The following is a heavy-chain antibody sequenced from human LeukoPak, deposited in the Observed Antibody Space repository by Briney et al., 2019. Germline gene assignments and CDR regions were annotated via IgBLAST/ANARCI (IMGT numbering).Heavy chain of an antibody. CDR3: ARQVGAMRFGY. Sequence: SETLSLTCVVSGGSMRSYYWAWIRQPPGKGLECIGYIYDSGSTNYNPSLKSRVTISVDTSKNLFSLNLTSVTAADMAVYYCARQVGAMRFGYWGQGILVTVSS. J-gene: IGHJ4*02. V-gene: IGHV4-59*08. D-gene: IGHD1-26*01. CDR1: GGSMRSYY. CDR2: IYDSGST.